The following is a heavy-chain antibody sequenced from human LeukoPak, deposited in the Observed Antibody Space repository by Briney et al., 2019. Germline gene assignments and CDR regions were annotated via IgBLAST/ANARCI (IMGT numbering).Heavy chain of an antibody. V-gene: IGHV3-23*01. Sequence: PGGSLRLSCAASGFTFSSYAMSWVRQAPGKGLEWVSAISGSGGSAYYADSVKGRFTISRDNSKNTLYLQMNSLRAEDTAVYDCAKVFRRAIVATILFDYWGQGTLVTVSS. D-gene: IGHD5-12*01. J-gene: IGHJ4*02. CDR1: GFTFSSYA. CDR2: ISGSGGSA. CDR3: AKVFRRAIVATILFDY.